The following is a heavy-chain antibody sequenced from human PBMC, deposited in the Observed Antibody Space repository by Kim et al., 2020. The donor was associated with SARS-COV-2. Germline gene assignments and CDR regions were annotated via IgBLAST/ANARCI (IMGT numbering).Heavy chain of an antibody. D-gene: IGHD3-16*01. V-gene: IGHV5-51*01. J-gene: IGHJ6*02. Sequence: GESLKISCKGSGYSFTSYWIGWVRQMPGKGLEWMGIIYPGDSDTRYSPSFQGQVTISADKSISTAYLQWSSLKASDTAMYYCARRGESRTYYYGMDVWGQGTTVTVSS. CDR1: GYSFTSYW. CDR3: ARRGESRTYYYGMDV. CDR2: IYPGDSDT.